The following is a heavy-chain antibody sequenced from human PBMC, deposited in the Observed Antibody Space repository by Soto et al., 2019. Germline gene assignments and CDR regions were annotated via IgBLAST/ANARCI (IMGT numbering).Heavy chain of an antibody. CDR2: INPNSGRT. Sequence: QVQLVQSGAEVKKPGASVKVSCKASGYAFSQFYIHWMRQAPGQGLEWMGWINPNSGRTKFAQIFQGRVTMTRDTSITTVYMEMSGLKSDATAVYYCTRASGGTPATLDYYYFYMDVWGKGTTVTVSS. CDR1: GYAFSQFY. D-gene: IGHD1-26*01. J-gene: IGHJ6*03. CDR3: TRASGGTPATLDYYYFYMDV. V-gene: IGHV1-2*02.